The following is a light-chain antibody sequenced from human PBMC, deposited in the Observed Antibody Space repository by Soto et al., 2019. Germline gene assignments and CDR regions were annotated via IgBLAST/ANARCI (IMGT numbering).Light chain of an antibody. Sequence: DAVLTRSPLSLHVTLGQPASISCRSSQRLVYSAGHTYLSWFQQRPGQSPRRLIFHVSDRDSGVPDRFSGSGSGTDFTLEISRVEAEDVGIYYCMQGTHCPYTFGQGTKLEIK. CDR3: MQGTHCPYT. V-gene: IGKV2-30*01. J-gene: IGKJ2*01. CDR2: HVS. CDR1: QRLVYSAGHTY.